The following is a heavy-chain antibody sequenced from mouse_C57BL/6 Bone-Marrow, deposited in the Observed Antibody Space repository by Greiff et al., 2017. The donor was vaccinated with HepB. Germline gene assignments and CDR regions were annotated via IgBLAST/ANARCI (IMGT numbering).Heavy chain of an antibody. J-gene: IGHJ4*01. CDR2: IHPNSGST. V-gene: IGHV1-64*01. Sequence: QVQLQQPGAELVKPGASVKLSCKASGYTFTSYWMHWVKQRPGQGLEWIGMIHPNSGSTNYNEKFKSKATLTVDKSSSTAYMQLSSLTSEDSAVYYCAPSYGSSLYAMDYWGQGTAVTVSA. CDR3: APSYGSSLYAMDY. D-gene: IGHD1-1*01. CDR1: GYTFTSYW.